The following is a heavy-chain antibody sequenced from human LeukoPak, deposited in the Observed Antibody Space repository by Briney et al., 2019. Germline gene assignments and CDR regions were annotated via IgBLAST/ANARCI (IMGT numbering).Heavy chain of an antibody. Sequence: GGSLRLSCAASGFTFRSYGMHWVRQAPGKGLEWVAVIWYDGSNKYYADSVKGRFTISRDNSKNTLYLQMNSLRAEDTAVYYCARDRFAGNSSSVSYYYYYGMDVWGQGTTVTVSS. CDR2: IWYDGSNK. J-gene: IGHJ6*02. CDR1: GFTFRSYG. V-gene: IGHV3-33*08. CDR3: ARDRFAGNSSSVSYYYYYGMDV. D-gene: IGHD6-6*01.